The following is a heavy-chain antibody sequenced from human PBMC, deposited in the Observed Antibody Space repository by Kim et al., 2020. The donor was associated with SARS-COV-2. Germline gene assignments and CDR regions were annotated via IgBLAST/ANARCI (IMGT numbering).Heavy chain of an antibody. D-gene: IGHD1-26*01. CDR3: VKARRESGSHLLDY. V-gene: IGHV3-64D*06. CDR2: ISSHGGST. Sequence: GGSLRLSCSASGIPFSSYGMHWVRQAPGKGLEYVSGISSHGGSTYYADSVKGRFTISRDNSKNTLYLQMSSLRDEDTAVYYCVKARRESGSHLLDYWGQG. J-gene: IGHJ4*02. CDR1: GIPFSSYG.